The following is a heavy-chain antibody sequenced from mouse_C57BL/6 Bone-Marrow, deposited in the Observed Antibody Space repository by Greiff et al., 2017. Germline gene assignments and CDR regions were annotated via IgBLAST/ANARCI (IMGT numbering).Heavy chain of an antibody. V-gene: IGHV1-64*01. CDR1: GYTFTSYW. CDR3: ARGGYYGSSRTFAY. D-gene: IGHD1-1*01. Sequence: VQLQQPGAELVKPGASVKLSCKASGYTFTSYWMHWVKQRPGQGLEWIGMIHPNSGSTNYNEKFKSKATLTVDKSSSTAYMQLSSLTSEVSAVXYCARGGYYGSSRTFAYWGQGTLVTVSA. CDR2: IHPNSGST. J-gene: IGHJ3*01.